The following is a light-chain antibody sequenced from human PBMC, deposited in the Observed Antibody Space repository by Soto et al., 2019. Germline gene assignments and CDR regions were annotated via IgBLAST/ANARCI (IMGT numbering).Light chain of an antibody. V-gene: IGKV3-15*01. CDR2: GAS. J-gene: IGKJ1*01. Sequence: EIVMTQSPATLSVSPGERATLSCRASQSVSSNLAWYQQKPGQAPRLLIYGASTRATGIPARFSGSGSGTEFTLTISSLQSEDFAIYFCKKYNNWPPDRTFGQGTKVEIK. CDR3: KKYNNWPPDRT. CDR1: QSVSSN.